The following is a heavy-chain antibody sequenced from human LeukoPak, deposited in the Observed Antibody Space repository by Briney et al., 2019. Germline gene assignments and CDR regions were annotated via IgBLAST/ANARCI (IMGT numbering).Heavy chain of an antibody. V-gene: IGHV3-74*01. CDR2: IASDGSGT. CDR3: ARGRPHGNDY. D-gene: IGHD4-23*01. J-gene: IGHJ4*02. CDR1: GFTFSSYA. Sequence: GGSLRLSCAASGFTFSSYAMNWVRQAPGKELVWVSRIASDGSGTTYADSVKGRFSISRDNAKNTLYLQMNSLRVEDTAVYYCARGRPHGNDYWGQGTLVTVSS.